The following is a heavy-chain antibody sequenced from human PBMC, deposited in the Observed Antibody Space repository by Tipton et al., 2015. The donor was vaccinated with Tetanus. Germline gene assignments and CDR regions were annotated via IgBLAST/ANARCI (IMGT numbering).Heavy chain of an antibody. V-gene: IGHV3-11*01. CDR1: GFTFSDYY. Sequence: SLRLSCAASGFTFSDYYMSWIRQAPGKGLEWVSYISSSGSTIYYADSVKGRFTISRDNAKNSLYLQMNSLRAEDTAVYYCARENHYYDSSGYYPPFSDYWGQGTLFTVSS. J-gene: IGHJ4*02. CDR2: ISSSGSTI. CDR3: ARENHYYDSSGYYPPFSDY. D-gene: IGHD3-22*01.